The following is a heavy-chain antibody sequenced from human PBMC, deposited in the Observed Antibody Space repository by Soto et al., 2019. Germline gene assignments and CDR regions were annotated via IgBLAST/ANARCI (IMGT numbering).Heavy chain of an antibody. CDR1: GGSISSGGYY. CDR3: AREGGIDCSSTSCYVHWFDP. V-gene: IGHV4-31*03. Sequence: QVQLQESGPGLVKPSQTLSLTCTVSGGSISSGGYYWSWIRQHPAKGLEWIGYIYYSGSTYYNPSLKSRVTISVDTSKNQFSLKLSSVTAADTAVYYCAREGGIDCSSTSCYVHWFDPWGQGTLVTVSS. J-gene: IGHJ5*02. CDR2: IYYSGST. D-gene: IGHD2-2*01.